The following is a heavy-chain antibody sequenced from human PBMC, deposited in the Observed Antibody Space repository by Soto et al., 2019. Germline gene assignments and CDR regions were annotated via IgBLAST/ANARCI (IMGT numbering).Heavy chain of an antibody. J-gene: IGHJ5*02. CDR3: ARDVIAAAGTSWFDP. Sequence: QVQLVQSGAEEKKPGASVKVSCKASGYTFTSHAMHWVRPAPGQRLVWMGWINAGNGNTKYSQKVQGRASITTDTSGRTAYMELSSLRSEDTAVYYCARDVIAAAGTSWFDPRGQGTLVTVSS. CDR2: INAGNGNT. V-gene: IGHV1-3*05. D-gene: IGHD6-13*01. CDR1: GYTFTSHA.